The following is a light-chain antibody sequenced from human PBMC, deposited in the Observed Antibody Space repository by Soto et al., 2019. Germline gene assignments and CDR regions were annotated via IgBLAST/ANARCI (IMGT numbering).Light chain of an antibody. V-gene: IGKV1-5*03. CDR1: QSISSW. CDR3: QQHQSYWS. J-gene: IGKJ1*01. Sequence: DIQMTQSPSTLSASVGDRVTITFRASQSISSWLAWYQQKPGKAPKLLIYKASSLESGVPSRFSGSGSGTEFTLTISSLQPDDFATYYCQQHQSYWSFGQGTKVDIK. CDR2: KAS.